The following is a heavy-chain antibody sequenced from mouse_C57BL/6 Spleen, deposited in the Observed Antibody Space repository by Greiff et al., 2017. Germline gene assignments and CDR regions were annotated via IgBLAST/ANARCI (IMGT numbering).Heavy chain of an antibody. CDR2: ISSGSSTI. D-gene: IGHD1-1*01. V-gene: IGHV5-17*01. J-gene: IGHJ1*03. CDR3: ARTTVVEYFEV. CDR1: GFTFTDYG. Sequence: DVQLVESGGGLVKPGGSLKLSCAASGFTFTDYGMHWVRQAPEKGLEWVAYISSGSSTIYYADTVKGRFTITRDNAKNTLFLQMTILRSEDTAMYYCARTTVVEYFEVWGTGTTVTVSS.